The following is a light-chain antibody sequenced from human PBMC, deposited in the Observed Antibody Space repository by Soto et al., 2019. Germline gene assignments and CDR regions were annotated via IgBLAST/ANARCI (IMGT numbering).Light chain of an antibody. CDR2: SNN. Sequence: SAVTQPPSASGTPGQGVTISCSGSSSNIGGNTVNWYQQLPGTAPKLLIYSNNLRPSGVLDRFSGSKSGTSASLAISGLQSEDEADYHCASWDDSLNGVVFGGGTKLTVL. J-gene: IGLJ2*01. CDR1: SSNIGGNT. V-gene: IGLV1-44*01. CDR3: ASWDDSLNGVV.